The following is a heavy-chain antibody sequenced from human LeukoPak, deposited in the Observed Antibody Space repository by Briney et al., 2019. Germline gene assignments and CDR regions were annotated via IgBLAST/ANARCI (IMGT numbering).Heavy chain of an antibody. J-gene: IGHJ5*02. CDR2: IKQDGSEK. Sequence: PGGSLRLSCAASGFTFSSYWMSWVRQAPGKGLEWVANIKQDGSEKYYVDSVKGRFTISRDNAKNSLYPQMNSLRAEDTAVYYCARDGDLGYCSSTSCSPGDWFDPWGQGTLVTVSS. CDR1: GFTFSSYW. V-gene: IGHV3-7*01. CDR3: ARDGDLGYCSSTSCSPGDWFDP. D-gene: IGHD2-2*01.